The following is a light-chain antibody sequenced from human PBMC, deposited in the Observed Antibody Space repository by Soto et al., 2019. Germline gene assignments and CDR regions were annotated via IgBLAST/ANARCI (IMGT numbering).Light chain of an antibody. V-gene: IGKV3-20*01. CDR3: QQYGSSPPIT. CDR2: GAS. J-gene: IGKJ5*01. Sequence: EIVLTQSPGTLSLSPGERATLSCRASQSVSSSYLAWYQQKPGQAPRLLIYGASSRATGIPDRFSGSGSGTAFTLTISRLEPEDFAVSYCQQYGSSPPITFGQGTRLEIK. CDR1: QSVSSSY.